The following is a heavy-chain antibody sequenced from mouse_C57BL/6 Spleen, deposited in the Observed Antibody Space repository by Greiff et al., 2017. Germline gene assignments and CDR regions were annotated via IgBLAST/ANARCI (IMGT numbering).Heavy chain of an antibody. CDR3: ARLNWDGFAY. J-gene: IGHJ3*01. Sequence: EVNVVESGGGLVKPGGSLKLSCAASGFTFSSYTMSWVRQTPEKRLEWVATISGGGGNTYYPDSVKGRFTISRDNAKNTLYLQMSSLRSEDTALYYCARLNWDGFAYWGQGTLVTVSA. V-gene: IGHV5-9*01. CDR1: GFTFSSYT. D-gene: IGHD4-1*01. CDR2: ISGGGGNT.